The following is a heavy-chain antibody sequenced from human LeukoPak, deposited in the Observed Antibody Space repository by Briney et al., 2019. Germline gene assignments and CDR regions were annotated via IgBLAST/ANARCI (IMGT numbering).Heavy chain of an antibody. CDR2: ISPSGDIK. Sequence: PGGSLRLSCVASGFTFSRHGMNWVRQAPGKGLEWVSGISPSGDIKYYVDSVKGRFTISRDNSKNSLYLQMNSLRTEDTALYYCAKDIDKHSGYFDYWGQGTLVTVSS. J-gene: IGHJ4*02. CDR1: GFTFSRHG. CDR3: AKDIDKHSGYFDY. D-gene: IGHD3-10*01. V-gene: IGHV3-43*02.